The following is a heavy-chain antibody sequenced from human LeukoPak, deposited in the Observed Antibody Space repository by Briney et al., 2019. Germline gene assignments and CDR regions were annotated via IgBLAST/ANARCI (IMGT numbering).Heavy chain of an antibody. V-gene: IGHV3-21*01. CDR1: GFTFSSYS. D-gene: IGHD2-2*01. CDR2: ISNSSSYI. J-gene: IGHJ4*02. Sequence: PGGSLRLSCAASGFTFSSYSMNWVRQAPGKGLEWVSSISNSSSYIYYADSVKGRFTISRDNAKDSLYLQMNSLRAEDTAVYYCARAPRYCSSTSCPVGYWGQGTLVTVSS. CDR3: ARAPRYCSSTSCPVGY.